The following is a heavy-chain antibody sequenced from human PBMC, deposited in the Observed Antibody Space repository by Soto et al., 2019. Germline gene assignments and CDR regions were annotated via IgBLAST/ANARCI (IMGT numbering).Heavy chain of an antibody. D-gene: IGHD3-16*01. CDR3: ARHWAKHNVMGGVTYRYYHGMDV. CDR2: INPSSGTT. J-gene: IGHJ6*02. CDR1: GYSFTTYY. V-gene: IGHV1-46*01. Sequence: ASVKVSCKASGYSFTTYYIQWVRHAPGHGPEWLGIINPSSGTTRYAQNFQGRVTLTRDTSTSTVYMELTGLRSEDSAVYYCARHWAKHNVMGGVTYRYYHGMDVWGPAYTVTVSS.